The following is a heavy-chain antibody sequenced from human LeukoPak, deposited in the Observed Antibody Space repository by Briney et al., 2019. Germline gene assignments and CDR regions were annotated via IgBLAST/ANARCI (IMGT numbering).Heavy chain of an antibody. CDR3: ARFWSGYYTNWFDP. D-gene: IGHD3-3*01. J-gene: IGHJ5*02. Sequence: PSETLSLTCTVSGGSISSGGYYWSWIRRHPGKGLEWIGYIYYSGSTYYNPSLKSRVTISVDTSKNQFSLKLSSVTAADTAVYYCARFWSGYYTNWFDPWGQGTLVTVSS. CDR2: IYYSGST. V-gene: IGHV4-31*03. CDR1: GGSISSGGYY.